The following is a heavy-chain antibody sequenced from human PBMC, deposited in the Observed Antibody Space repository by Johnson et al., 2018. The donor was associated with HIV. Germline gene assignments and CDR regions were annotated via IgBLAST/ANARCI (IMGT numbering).Heavy chain of an antibody. CDR2: ISYDGSDK. CDR1: GFTFSSYA. Sequence: VQLVESGGGVVQPGRSLRLSCAASGFTFSSYAMHWVRQAPAKGLEWVAVISYDGSDKYYADSVKGRFTISRDSSKNTLYLQMTSLRAEDTAFYYCARRGITIVADAFDIWGQGTMVTVSS. J-gene: IGHJ3*02. CDR3: ARRGITIVADAFDI. V-gene: IGHV3-30*04. D-gene: IGHD3-10*01.